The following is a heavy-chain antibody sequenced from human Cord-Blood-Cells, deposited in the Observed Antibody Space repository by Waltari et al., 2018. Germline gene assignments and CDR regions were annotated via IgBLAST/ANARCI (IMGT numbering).Heavy chain of an antibody. Sequence: EVQLLESGGGLVQPGGSLRLSCAASGFTFSSYAMSWVREAPGKGLEWVSAISGSGGSTYYADSMKGRFNISRDNSKNTLYLQMNSLRAEDTAVYYCASPFGPFDYWGQGTLVTVSS. V-gene: IGHV3-23*01. J-gene: IGHJ4*02. CDR2: ISGSGGST. CDR1: GFTFSSYA. CDR3: ASPFGPFDY. D-gene: IGHD3-10*01.